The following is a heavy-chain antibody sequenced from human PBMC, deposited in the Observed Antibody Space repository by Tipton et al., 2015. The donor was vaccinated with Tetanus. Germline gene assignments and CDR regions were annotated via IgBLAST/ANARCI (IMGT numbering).Heavy chain of an antibody. Sequence: TLSLTCTVSGGSISSSYWNWIRQPPGKGLEWIGYIFYSGSTNYNPSLKSRVTISVDTSKNQFSLKLSSVTAADTAVYYCARSRPGAMTTVTTFEYWGQGTLVTVSS. J-gene: IGHJ4*02. D-gene: IGHD4-17*01. CDR2: IFYSGST. V-gene: IGHV4-59*12. CDR1: GGSISSSY. CDR3: ARSRPGAMTTVTTFEY.